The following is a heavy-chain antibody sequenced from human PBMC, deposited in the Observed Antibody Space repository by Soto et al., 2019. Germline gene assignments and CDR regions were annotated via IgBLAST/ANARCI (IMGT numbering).Heavy chain of an antibody. V-gene: IGHV3-23*01. CDR3: AKDWKIAVAGGDGAFDI. J-gene: IGHJ3*02. CDR2: ISGRGAST. D-gene: IGHD6-19*01. CDR1: GFTFSSYA. Sequence: EVQLLESGGGLVQPGGSLRLACAASGFTFSSYAMSWVRQAPGKGLEWAAAISGRGASTYYADPGKGRFTISRDNSKNTLYLQMTSLRAEDTAVYYCAKDWKIAVAGGDGAFDIWGQGTMVTVSS.